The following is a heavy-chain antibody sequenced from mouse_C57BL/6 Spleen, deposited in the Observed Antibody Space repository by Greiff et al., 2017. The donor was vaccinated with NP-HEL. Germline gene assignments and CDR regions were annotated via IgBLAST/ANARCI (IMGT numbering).Heavy chain of an antibody. V-gene: IGHV2-9-1*01. CDR1: GFSLTSYA. Sequence: VQLQQSGPGLVAPSQSLSITCTVSGFSLTSYAISWVRQPPGKGLEWLGVIWTGGGTNYNSALKSRLSISKDNSKSQVFLKMNSLQTDDTARYYCARNYYYGLNWYFDVWGTGTTVTVSS. J-gene: IGHJ1*03. D-gene: IGHD1-1*02. CDR3: ARNYYYGLNWYFDV. CDR2: IWTGGGT.